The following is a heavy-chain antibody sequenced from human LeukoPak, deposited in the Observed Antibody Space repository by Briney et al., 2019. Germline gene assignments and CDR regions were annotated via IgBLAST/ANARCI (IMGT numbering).Heavy chain of an antibody. Sequence: GGSLRLSCAASGFTFSSYGMHWVRQAPGKGLEWVAVISYDGSNKYYADSVKGRFTISRDNSKNTLYLQMNSLRAEDTAVYYCAKDYRLLWFGTPSYGMDVWGKGTTVTVFS. CDR2: ISYDGSNK. CDR1: GFTFSSYG. J-gene: IGHJ6*04. CDR3: AKDYRLLWFGTPSYGMDV. V-gene: IGHV3-30*18. D-gene: IGHD3-10*01.